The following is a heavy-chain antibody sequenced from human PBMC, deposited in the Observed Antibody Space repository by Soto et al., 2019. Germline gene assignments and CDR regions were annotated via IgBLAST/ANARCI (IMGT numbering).Heavy chain of an antibody. Sequence: QVPLVQSGAEVKNPGASVKVSCQASNYLFGAFGISWVRQAPGQGLEWMGWITPYNGNTHYAEKFQDRVTMTADKSTTTAYREVRRLTSDDTAVYFCARISARRNDFDVWGQGTVVTVSS. J-gene: IGHJ3*01. CDR2: ITPYNGNT. CDR3: ARISARRNDFDV. V-gene: IGHV1-18*01. CDR1: NYLFGAFG.